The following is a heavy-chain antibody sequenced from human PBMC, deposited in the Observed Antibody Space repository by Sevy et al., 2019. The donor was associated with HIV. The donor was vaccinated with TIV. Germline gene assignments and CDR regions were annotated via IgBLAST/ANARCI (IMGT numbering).Heavy chain of an antibody. D-gene: IGHD3-22*01. CDR2: IYSGGST. V-gene: IGHV3-53*01. Sequence: GGSLRFSCAASGFTVSSNYMSWVRQAPGKGLEWVSVIYSGGSTYYADSVKGRFTISRDNSKNTLYLQMNSLRAEDTAVYYCARSPYDSGGYYFDPWGQGTLVTVSS. J-gene: IGHJ5*02. CDR3: ARSPYDSGGYYFDP. CDR1: GFTVSSNY.